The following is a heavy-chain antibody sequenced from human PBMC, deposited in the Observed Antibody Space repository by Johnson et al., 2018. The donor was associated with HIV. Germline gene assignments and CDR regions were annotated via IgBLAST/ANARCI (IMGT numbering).Heavy chain of an antibody. V-gene: IGHV3-30*18. D-gene: IGHD6-19*01. Sequence: QMLLVESGGGLVQPGRSLRLSCAASGFTFDDYAMHWVRQAPGKGLEWVAVISYDGSNKYYADSVKGRFTISRDNSKNTLYLQMNSLRAEDTAMYYCAKGFSGWPHDAFDIWGQGTMVTVSS. CDR3: AKGFSGWPHDAFDI. CDR1: GFTFDDYA. CDR2: ISYDGSNK. J-gene: IGHJ3*02.